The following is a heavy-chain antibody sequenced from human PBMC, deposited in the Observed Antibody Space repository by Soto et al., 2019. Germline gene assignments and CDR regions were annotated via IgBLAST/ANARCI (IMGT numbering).Heavy chain of an antibody. J-gene: IGHJ4*02. V-gene: IGHV3-23*01. CDR3: AKDYYDNRGPDY. CDR2: ITGSGGRT. Sequence: GGSLRLSCAASGFTFSYYDMNWVRQAPGKGLEWVSAITGSGGRTYYADSVKGRFTISRDNSKNTLYLQMNSLRAEDTALYYFAKDYYDNRGPDYWGQGTLVTDSS. D-gene: IGHD3-22*01. CDR1: GFTFSYYD.